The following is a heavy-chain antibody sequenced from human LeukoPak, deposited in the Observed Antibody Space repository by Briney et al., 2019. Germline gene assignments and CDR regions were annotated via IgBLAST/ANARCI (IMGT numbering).Heavy chain of an antibody. Sequence: GRSPRLSCAASGFTSSNYGMNWVRHAPGEGRGWVAVIWYDGSKKNYRDSVKGRFTISRDNAQSTLDLQMTSLRAEGTVVYYCARPGELWGGYAAFDMWGQGTMVTVSS. D-gene: IGHD3-16*01. J-gene: IGHJ3*02. CDR1: GFTSSNYG. CDR2: IWYDGSKK. CDR3: ARPGELWGGYAAFDM. V-gene: IGHV3-33*01.